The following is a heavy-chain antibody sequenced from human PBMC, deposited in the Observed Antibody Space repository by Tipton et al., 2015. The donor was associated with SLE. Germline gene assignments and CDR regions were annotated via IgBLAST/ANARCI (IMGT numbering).Heavy chain of an antibody. D-gene: IGHD5-18*01. Sequence: TLSLTCTVSGGSISSYYWSWIRQPPGKGLEWVGYIYYSGSTYYNPSLKSRVTISVDTSKNQFSLKLSSVTAADTAVYYCARDKSGYSYGDAFDIWGQGTMVTVSS. CDR2: IYYSGST. CDR3: ARDKSGYSYGDAFDI. V-gene: IGHV4-59*12. J-gene: IGHJ3*02. CDR1: GGSISSYY.